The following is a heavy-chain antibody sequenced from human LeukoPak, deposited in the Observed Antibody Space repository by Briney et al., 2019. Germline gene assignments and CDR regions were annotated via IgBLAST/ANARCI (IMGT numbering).Heavy chain of an antibody. Sequence: SETLSLTCTVSGGSISSSSYYWGWIRKPPGKGLEWIGSIYYSGSTYYNPSLKSRVTISVDTSKNQFSLKVSSVTAADTAVYYCASPRGSAYGYWGQGTLVTVSS. D-gene: IGHD3-10*01. CDR2: IYYSGST. CDR3: ASPRGSAYGY. V-gene: IGHV4-39*01. J-gene: IGHJ4*02. CDR1: GGSISSSSYY.